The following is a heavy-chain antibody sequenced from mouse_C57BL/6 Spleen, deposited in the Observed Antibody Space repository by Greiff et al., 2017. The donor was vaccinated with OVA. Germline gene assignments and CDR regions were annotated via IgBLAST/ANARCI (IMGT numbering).Heavy chain of an antibody. Sequence: VQLQQPGAELVKPGASVKLSCKASGYTFTSYWMQWVKQRPGQGLEWIGEIDPSDSYTNYNQKFKGKATLTVDTSSSTACMQLSSLTSEDSAVYYCARGRGSSLNWYFDVWGTGTTVTVSS. CDR2: IDPSDSYT. CDR1: GYTFTSYW. V-gene: IGHV1-50*01. CDR3: ARGRGSSLNWYFDV. D-gene: IGHD1-1*01. J-gene: IGHJ1*03.